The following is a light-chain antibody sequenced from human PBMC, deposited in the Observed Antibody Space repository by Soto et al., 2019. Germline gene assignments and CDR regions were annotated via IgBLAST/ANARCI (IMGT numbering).Light chain of an antibody. CDR1: QTVSSNF. CDR2: GAS. CDR3: QQYGSSIT. J-gene: IGKJ5*01. V-gene: IGKV3-20*01. Sequence: EIVLTQSPGTLSLSPGDRATLSCSASQTVSSNFLAWYQQKPGQAPRLLIYGASNRATGIPDRFSGSGSGTDFTLTISRLEPEDFAVYYCQQYGSSITFGQGTRLEIK.